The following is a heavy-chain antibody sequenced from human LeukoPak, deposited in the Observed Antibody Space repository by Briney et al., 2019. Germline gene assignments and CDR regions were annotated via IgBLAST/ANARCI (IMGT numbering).Heavy chain of an antibody. CDR2: MIGSGDT. CDR3: AKDMHYNDGRWEFDP. CDR1: GFNFGNFA. J-gene: IGHJ5*02. V-gene: IGHV3-23*01. Sequence: GGSLRLSCVASGFNFGNFAVTWVRQAPGKGLEWVSGMIGSGDTYYADSVKGRFNMSRDNSKTTLYLQMNSLRFEDTAIYYCAKDMHYNDGRWEFDPWGQGTLVTVSS. D-gene: IGHD5-24*01.